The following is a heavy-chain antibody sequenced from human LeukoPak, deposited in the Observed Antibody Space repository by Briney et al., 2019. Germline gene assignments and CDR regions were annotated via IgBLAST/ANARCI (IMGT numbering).Heavy chain of an antibody. CDR2: ISAYNGNT. J-gene: IGHJ5*02. V-gene: IGHV1-18*01. CDR1: GYTFTSYG. CDR3: ATGGTLYYDILTGYHWENWFDP. Sequence: ASVKVSCKASGYTFTSYGISWVRQAPGQGLEWMGWISAYNGNTNYAQKLQGRVTMTTDTSTSTAYMELRSLRSDDTAVYYCATGGTLYYDILTGYHWENWFDPWGQGTLVTVSS. D-gene: IGHD3-9*01.